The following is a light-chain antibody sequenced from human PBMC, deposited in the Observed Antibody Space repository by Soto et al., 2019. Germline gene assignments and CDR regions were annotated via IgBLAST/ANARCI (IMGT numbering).Light chain of an antibody. CDR3: QQFDNYWT. Sequence: DIQMTQSPSTLSASVGDRDTITCRASQSISTWLAWYQQKPGKAPKLLIYKASCLESGVPSRFSGSGSGTEFTLTISSLQPDDFATYYCQQFDNYWTFGQGTKVDIK. CDR1: QSISTW. J-gene: IGKJ1*01. CDR2: KAS. V-gene: IGKV1-5*03.